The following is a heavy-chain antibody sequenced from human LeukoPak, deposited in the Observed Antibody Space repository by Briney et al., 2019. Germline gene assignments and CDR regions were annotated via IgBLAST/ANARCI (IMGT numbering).Heavy chain of an antibody. Sequence: GGSLRLSCAASGFTFSSYWMHWVRHAPGKGLVWVSRINSDESRTSYADSVKGRFTISRDNAKNTLYLQMNSLRAEDTAVYFCARIWQYYYDSSGYYYADYWGQGTLVTVSS. CDR2: INSDESRT. V-gene: IGHV3-74*01. J-gene: IGHJ4*02. CDR3: ARIWQYYYDSSGYYYADY. D-gene: IGHD3-22*01. CDR1: GFTFSSYW.